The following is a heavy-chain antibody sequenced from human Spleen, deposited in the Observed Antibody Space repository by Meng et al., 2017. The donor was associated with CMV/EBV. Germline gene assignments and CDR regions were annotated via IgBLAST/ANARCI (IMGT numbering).Heavy chain of an antibody. CDR1: GFTFSSYA. CDR2: ISYDGSNK. D-gene: IGHD3-10*01. CDR3: ASNNYYGSGSPFDY. Sequence: GESLKISCAASGFTFSSYAMHWVRQAPGKGLEWVAVISYDGSNKYYADSVKGRFTISRDNAKNSLYLQMNSLRAEDTAVYYCASNNYYGSGSPFDYWGQGTLVTVSS. J-gene: IGHJ4*02. V-gene: IGHV3-30*04.